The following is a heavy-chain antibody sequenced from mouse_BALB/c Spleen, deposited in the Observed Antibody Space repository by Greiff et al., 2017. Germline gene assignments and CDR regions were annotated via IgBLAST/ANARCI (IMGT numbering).Heavy chain of an antibody. CDR2: ILPGSGST. V-gene: IGHV1-9*01. CDR3: ASGLAPRPY. CDR1: GYTFSSYW. J-gene: IGHJ2*01. D-gene: IGHD3-1*01. Sequence: VQLQQSGAELMKPGASVKISCKATGYTFSSYWIEWVKQRPGHGFEWIGEILPGSGSTNYNEKFKGKATFTADTSSNTAYMQLSSLASEDSAVYYCASGLAPRPYWGQGTTLTVSS.